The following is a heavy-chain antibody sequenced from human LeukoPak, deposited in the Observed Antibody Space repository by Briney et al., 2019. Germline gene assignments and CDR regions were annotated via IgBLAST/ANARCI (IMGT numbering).Heavy chain of an antibody. Sequence: AGGSLRLSCAASGFTFSSYWMSWVRQAPGKGLEWVANIKQDGSEKYYVDSVKGRFTISRDNAKNSLYLQMNSLRAEDTAVYYCARASNLRYAYYYMDVWGKGTTVTVSS. D-gene: IGHD2-8*01. CDR3: ARASNLRYAYYYMDV. J-gene: IGHJ6*03. CDR1: GFTFSSYW. V-gene: IGHV3-7*01. CDR2: IKQDGSEK.